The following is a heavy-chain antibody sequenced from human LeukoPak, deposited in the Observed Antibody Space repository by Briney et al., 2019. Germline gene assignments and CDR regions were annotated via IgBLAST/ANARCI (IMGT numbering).Heavy chain of an antibody. V-gene: IGHV4-61*05. D-gene: IGHD3-22*01. CDR2: IYYTGST. J-gene: IGHJ1*01. CDR3: ARHAYYYDSSGYYSEYFQH. CDR1: GGSITRTSYY. Sequence: SETLSLTCSVSGGSITRTSYYWSWIRHPPGKGLEWTGYIYYTGSTNYNPSLKSRVTISVDTSKNQCSLKLSSVTAADTAVYYCARHAYYYDSSGYYSEYFQHWGQGTLVTVSS.